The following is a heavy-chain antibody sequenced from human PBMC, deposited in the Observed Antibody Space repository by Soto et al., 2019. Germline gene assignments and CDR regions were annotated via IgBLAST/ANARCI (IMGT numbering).Heavy chain of an antibody. CDR2: ISAYNSNT. J-gene: IGHJ3*02. D-gene: IGHD1-26*01. V-gene: IGHV1-18*04. Sequence: ASVKVSCKASGYTFTSYGLRWVRQAPGQGLEWLGWISAYNSNTNYAQKLQGRVTMTTDTSTSTAYMELRRLRSDDTAVYYCARDKDSGSGDIWGQGTMVTVSS. CDR3: ARDKDSGSGDI. CDR1: GYTFTSYG.